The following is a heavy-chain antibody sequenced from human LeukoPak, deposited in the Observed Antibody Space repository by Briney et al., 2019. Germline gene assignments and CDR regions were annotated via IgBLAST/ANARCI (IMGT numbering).Heavy chain of an antibody. D-gene: IGHD3-9*01. CDR1: GGSISSSDYY. CDR3: ARWVDLAVY. CDR2: FDHTGTT. V-gene: IGHV4-39*01. J-gene: IGHJ4*02. Sequence: SETLSLTCTVSGGSISSSDYYWGWIRQPPGKGLEWIGSFDHTGTTYYNPSLKSRVTTSVDTSKNQFSLRLSSVTAADTAVYYCARWVDLAVYWGQGTLVTVSS.